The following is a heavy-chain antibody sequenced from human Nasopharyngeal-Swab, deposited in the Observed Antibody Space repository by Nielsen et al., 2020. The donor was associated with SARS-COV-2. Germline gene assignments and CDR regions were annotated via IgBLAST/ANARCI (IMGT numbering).Heavy chain of an antibody. CDR1: GFTFSSYG. J-gene: IGHJ6*02. D-gene: IGHD3-3*01. CDR3: ARDPDQYYDFWSGPLDV. CDR2: IWYDGSNK. V-gene: IGHV3-33*01. Sequence: GESLKISCAASGFTFSSYGMHWVRQAPGKGLEWVAVIWYDGSNKYYAASVKGRFTISRDNSKNTLYLQMNSLRAEDTAVYYCARDPDQYYDFWSGPLDVWGQGTTVTVSS.